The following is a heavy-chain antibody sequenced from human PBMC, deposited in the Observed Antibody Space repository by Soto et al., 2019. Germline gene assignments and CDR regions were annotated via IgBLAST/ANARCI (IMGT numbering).Heavy chain of an antibody. CDR1: GYTFTNYY. V-gene: IGHV1-46*03. CDR2: IKCSGGET. J-gene: IGHJ4*02. D-gene: IGHD2-21*02. Sequence: QVQLVQSGAEVKKPGASVKVSCRTSGYTFTNYYMHWVRQAPGQGLEWMGIIKCSGGETTYAQKSLXXXTXXRGTSTSTVYMELSSLRSEGTAVYSCARGGDVVLVTAPLDYWGQGTLVTVSS. CDR3: ARGGDVVLVTAPLDY.